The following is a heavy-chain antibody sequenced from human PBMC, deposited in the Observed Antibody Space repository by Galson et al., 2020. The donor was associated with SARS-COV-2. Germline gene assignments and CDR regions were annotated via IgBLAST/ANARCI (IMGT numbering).Heavy chain of an antibody. CDR3: AKFRDFFDFRSGYYSMDI. D-gene: IGHD3-3*01. V-gene: IGHV3-30*18. J-gene: IGHJ6*02. CDR1: GFSFNNFG. Sequence: GGSLRLSCVASGFSFNNFGMHWVRQAPGKGLEWVALIPYEGSKKYYVDSVKGRFTVSKDNSKNTLYLLINSLRVEDTAVYYCAKFRDFFDFRSGYYSMDIWGQGTTVIVSS. CDR2: IPYEGSKK.